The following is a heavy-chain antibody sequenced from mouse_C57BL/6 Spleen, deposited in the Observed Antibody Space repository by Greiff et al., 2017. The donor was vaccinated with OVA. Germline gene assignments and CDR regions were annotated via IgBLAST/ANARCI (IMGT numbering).Heavy chain of an antibody. Sequence: EVQRVESGAELVRPGASVKLSCTASGFNIKDYYMHWVKQRPEQGLEWIGRIDPEDGDTEYAPKFQGKATMTADTSSNTAYLQLSSLTSEDTAVYYCTTDYYGSSSPWFAYWGQGTLVTVSA. V-gene: IGHV14-1*01. J-gene: IGHJ3*01. CDR3: TTDYYGSSSPWFAY. CDR2: IDPEDGDT. CDR1: GFNIKDYY. D-gene: IGHD1-1*01.